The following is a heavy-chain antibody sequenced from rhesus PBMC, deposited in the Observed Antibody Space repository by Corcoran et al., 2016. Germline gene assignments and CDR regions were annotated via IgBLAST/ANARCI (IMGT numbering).Heavy chain of an antibody. V-gene: IGHV4-147*01. CDR2: IYGSGGST. CDR1: GGSTSDSYY. CDR3: ARDAIFGLVRGRFDV. D-gene: IGHD3-3*01. Sequence: QVQLQESGPGLVKPSATLSLPCTVSGGSTSDSYYLTSIRQPPAKGLEGMGRIYGSGGSTSYNPSLKVRVTISKDTTKNQFSLKLSFVTAADTAVYYCARDAIFGLVRGRFDVWGPGVLVTVSS. J-gene: IGHJ5-1*01.